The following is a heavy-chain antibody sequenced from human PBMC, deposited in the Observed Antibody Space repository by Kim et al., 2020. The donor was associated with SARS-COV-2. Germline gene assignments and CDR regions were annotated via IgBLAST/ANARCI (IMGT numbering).Heavy chain of an antibody. V-gene: IGHV4-4*09. CDR3: ARTSYSSSSFDY. D-gene: IGHD6-6*01. J-gene: IGHJ4*02. Sequence: NYTPSLKSRVTVSVDTSKNQFSLELSSVTAADTAVYYCARTSYSSSSFDYWGQGTLVTVSS.